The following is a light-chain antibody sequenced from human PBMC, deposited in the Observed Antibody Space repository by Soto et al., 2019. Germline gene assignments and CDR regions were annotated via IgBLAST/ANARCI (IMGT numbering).Light chain of an antibody. CDR2: SNN. Sequence: QSVLTQSPSASGTPGQKVTISCSGSSSNIGSNTVSWYRQLPGTAPKILIHSNNKRPSGVPDRFSGSKSGTSASLAISGLQSEDEADYSCATWDDSLNGPVFGGGTKLTVL. CDR1: SSNIGSNT. V-gene: IGLV1-44*01. J-gene: IGLJ3*02. CDR3: ATWDDSLNGPV.